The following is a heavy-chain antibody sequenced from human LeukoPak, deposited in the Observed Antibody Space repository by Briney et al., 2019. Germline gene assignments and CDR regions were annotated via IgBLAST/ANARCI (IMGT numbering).Heavy chain of an antibody. CDR1: GDSVSSNNAT. V-gene: IGHV6-1*01. CDR2: TYYRSKWYN. J-gene: IGHJ5*02. Sequence: SQTLSLTCAISGDSVSSNNATWNWIRQSPSRGLEWLGRTYYRSKWYNGYAVSVKSRITVNPDTSKNQFSLQLNSVTPEDTAVYYCARDRAVAGTINWLDPWGQGTLVTVSS. CDR3: ARDRAVAGTINWLDP. D-gene: IGHD6-19*01.